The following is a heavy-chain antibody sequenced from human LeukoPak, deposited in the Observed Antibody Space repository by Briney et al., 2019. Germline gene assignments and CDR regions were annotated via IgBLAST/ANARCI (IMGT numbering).Heavy chain of an antibody. CDR3: VRKLTGTTYFDY. D-gene: IGHD1-1*01. CDR1: GFXFSRYD. Sequence: PGGSLRLSCGASGFXFSRYDINWVRLAPGKGLEWVSYIHSGGNTIYYADSVKGRFTISRDYAKNSLYLQMNNLRAGDTAVYYCVRKLTGTTYFDYWGQGTLVTVSS. J-gene: IGHJ4*02. CDR2: IHSGGNTI. V-gene: IGHV3-48*03.